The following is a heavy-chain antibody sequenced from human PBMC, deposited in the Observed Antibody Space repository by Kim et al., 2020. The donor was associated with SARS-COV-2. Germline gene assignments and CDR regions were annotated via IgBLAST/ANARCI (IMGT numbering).Heavy chain of an antibody. CDR3: TTGPRLNIVVVPSYYYYYYGMDV. CDR1: GFTFSNAW. D-gene: IGHD2-2*01. J-gene: IGHJ6*02. Sequence: GGSLRLSCAASGFTFSNAWMSWVRQAPGKGLEWVGRIKSKTDGGTTDYAAPVKGRFTISRDDSKNTLYLQMNSLKTEDTAVYYCTTGPRLNIVVVPSYYYYYYGMDVWGQGTTVTVSS. CDR2: IKSKTDGGTT. V-gene: IGHV3-15*01.